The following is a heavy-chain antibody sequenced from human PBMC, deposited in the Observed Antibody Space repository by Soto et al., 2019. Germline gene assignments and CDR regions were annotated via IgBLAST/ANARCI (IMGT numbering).Heavy chain of an antibody. Sequence: SETLSLTCTVSGGSISSYHWSWIRQPPGKGLEWIGYIYYSGSTNYNPSLKSRVTISVDTSKNQFSLKLSSVTAADTAVYYCARHIAVAGIDYWGQGTLVTVSS. J-gene: IGHJ4*02. CDR3: ARHIAVAGIDY. CDR2: IYYSGST. V-gene: IGHV4-59*08. CDR1: GGSISSYH. D-gene: IGHD6-19*01.